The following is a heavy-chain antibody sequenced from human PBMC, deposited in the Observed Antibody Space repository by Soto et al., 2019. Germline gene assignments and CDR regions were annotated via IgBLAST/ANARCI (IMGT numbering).Heavy chain of an antibody. CDR2: ISGSGGST. V-gene: IGHV3-23*01. CDR1: GFTFSSYA. CDR3: AKGRPARSQYYYDSSGYFALVDY. Sequence: GGSLRLSCAASGFTFSSYAMSWVRQAPGKGLEWVSAISGSGGSTYYADSVKGRFTISRDNSKNTLYLQMNSLRAEDTAVYYCAKGRPARSQYYYDSSGYFALVDYWGQGTLVTVSS. J-gene: IGHJ4*02. D-gene: IGHD3-22*01.